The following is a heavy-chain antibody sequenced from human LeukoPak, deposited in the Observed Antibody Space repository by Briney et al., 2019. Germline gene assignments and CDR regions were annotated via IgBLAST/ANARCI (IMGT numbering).Heavy chain of an antibody. Sequence: PSETLSLTCTVSVGSLSNYYWGWIRQYPGQGLEWIGYIYYSGSTTYNPSLKSRVTISVDTSKSQFSLKLTSVIAADTAVYYCARAGGNRFDPWGQGILVTVSS. D-gene: IGHD3-10*01. CDR2: IYYSGST. V-gene: IGHV4-59*01. CDR3: ARAGGNRFDP. CDR1: VGSLSNYY. J-gene: IGHJ5*02.